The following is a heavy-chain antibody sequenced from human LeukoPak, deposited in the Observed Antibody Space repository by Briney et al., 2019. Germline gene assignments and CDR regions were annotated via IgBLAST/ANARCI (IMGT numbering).Heavy chain of an antibody. D-gene: IGHD5-12*01. Sequence: AGASLRLSCAASGFTFSSYGMHWVRQAPGKGLEWVAVISYDGSNKYYADSVKCRFTISRDNSKNTLYLQMNSLRAEDTAVYYCAKDGSGYSGYADYWGQGTLVTVSS. CDR3: AKDGSGYSGYADY. V-gene: IGHV3-30*18. J-gene: IGHJ4*02. CDR1: GFTFSSYG. CDR2: ISYDGSNK.